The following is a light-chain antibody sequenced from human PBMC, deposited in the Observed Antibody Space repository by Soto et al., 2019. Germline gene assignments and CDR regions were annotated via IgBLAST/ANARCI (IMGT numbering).Light chain of an antibody. CDR2: AAS. CDR1: QGIKNY. V-gene: IGKV1-9*01. J-gene: IGKJ3*01. Sequence: DIQLTQSPSFLCASVGDRVTITCRASQGIKNYLGWYQQKPGKAPKHLIYAASTLQSGVPSRFSGSGSGTEFTLTSSSLQPEDFATYYCQQLNSYPITFGPGTKVDI. CDR3: QQLNSYPIT.